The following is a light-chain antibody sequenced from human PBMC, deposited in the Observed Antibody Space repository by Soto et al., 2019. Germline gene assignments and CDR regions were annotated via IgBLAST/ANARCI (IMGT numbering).Light chain of an antibody. CDR2: RNN. V-gene: IGLV1-47*01. CDR3: AAWDDSLSGHVV. J-gene: IGLJ2*01. Sequence: QSVLTQPPSASGTPGQRVTISCSGSSSNIGSNYVYWYHQLPGTAPKLLIYRNNQRPSGVPDRFSGSKSGTSASLAISGLRDDDEADYYCAAWDDSLSGHVVFGGGTKVTVL. CDR1: SSNIGSNY.